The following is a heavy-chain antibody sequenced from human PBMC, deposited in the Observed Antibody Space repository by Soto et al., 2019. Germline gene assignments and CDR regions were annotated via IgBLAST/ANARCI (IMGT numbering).Heavy chain of an antibody. CDR2: VYWDEDK. J-gene: IGHJ6*03. V-gene: IGHV2-5*02. Sequence: QITLKESGPTLVNPTQTLTLTCTFSGFSLNTSAVGVGWIRQPPGKALEWLAFVYWDEDKLYSPSLKSRLTITKNTTKNQVVLTMTNMDPVDTATYFCSHVLGYCSSVTCYHSVDYMDVWGKGTTVTVSS. CDR3: SHVLGYCSSVTCYHSVDYMDV. D-gene: IGHD2-15*01. CDR1: GFSLNTSAVG.